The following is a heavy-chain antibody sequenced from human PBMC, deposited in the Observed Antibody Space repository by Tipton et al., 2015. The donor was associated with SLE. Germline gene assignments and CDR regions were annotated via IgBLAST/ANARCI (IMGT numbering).Heavy chain of an antibody. J-gene: IGHJ4*02. D-gene: IGHD5-12*01. CDR1: DDSISNYY. V-gene: IGHV4-59*12. CDR3: VRDRGYAPFDY. Sequence: LRLSCTVSDDSISNYYWSWIRQSPGKGLEWIGYGYYIGSTNYNPSLKSRLTISVDTSKNQFSLKLSSVTAADTAVYNCVRDRGYAPFDYWGQGTLVTVSS. CDR2: GYYIGST.